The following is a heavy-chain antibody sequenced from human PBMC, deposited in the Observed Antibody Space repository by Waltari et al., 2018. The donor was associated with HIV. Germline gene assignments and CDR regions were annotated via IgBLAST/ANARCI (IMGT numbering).Heavy chain of an antibody. CDR1: GGTFSSYA. J-gene: IGHJ6*02. V-gene: IGHV1-69*01. CDR2: IIPIFGTA. D-gene: IGHD2-15*01. CDR3: ARDRRLCSGGSCYQEGMDV. Sequence: QVQLVQSGAEVKKPGSSVKVSCKASGGTFSSYAISWVRQAPGQGPEWMGGIIPIFGTANYAQKFQGRVTITADESTSTAYMELSSLRSEDTAVYYCARDRRLCSGGSCYQEGMDVWGQGTTVTVSS.